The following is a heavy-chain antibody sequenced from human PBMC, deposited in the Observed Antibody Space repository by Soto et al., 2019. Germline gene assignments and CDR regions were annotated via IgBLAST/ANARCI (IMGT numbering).Heavy chain of an antibody. V-gene: IGHV3-23*01. J-gene: IGHJ4*02. Sequence: PGGSLRLSCATSGFNFNNYAMSWVRQAPGERLEWVSFISSSGGTTYYADSVKGRFTICRDNSRNTVFLQMNTLGAEDTAPYYCATFRTVTRTGWDRGSGYWGQGTRVTVSS. D-gene: IGHD4-4*01. CDR2: ISSSGGTT. CDR3: ATFRTVTRTGWDRGSGY. CDR1: GFNFNNYA.